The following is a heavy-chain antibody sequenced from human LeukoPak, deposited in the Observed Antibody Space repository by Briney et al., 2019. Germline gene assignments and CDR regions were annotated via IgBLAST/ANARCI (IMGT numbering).Heavy chain of an antibody. CDR3: ARGGICRSGGSCYSSIDY. J-gene: IGHJ4*02. CDR2: ISSDTSHI. CDR1: GFTFSSNS. V-gene: IGHV3-21*01. Sequence: GGSLRLSCAASGFTFSSNSMNWVRQAPGKGLEWVSLISSDTSHIYYADSVKGRFTISRDKAKNSLSLQMDSLRAEDKAVYYCARGGICRSGGSCYSSIDYWAQGTLVTVSS. D-gene: IGHD2-15*01.